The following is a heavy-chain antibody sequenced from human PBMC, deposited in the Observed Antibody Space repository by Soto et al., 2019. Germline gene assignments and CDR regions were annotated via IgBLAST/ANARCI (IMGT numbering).Heavy chain of an antibody. Sequence: QVQLVESGGGVVQPGRYLRLSCAASGFTFSSYGMHWVRQAPGKGLEWVAVIWYDGSNKYYADSVKGRFTISRDNSKNTLYLQMNSLRAEDTAVYYCARSPEQLVRDLASYYYGMDVWGQGTTVTVSS. D-gene: IGHD6-13*01. CDR2: IWYDGSNK. J-gene: IGHJ6*02. CDR1: GFTFSSYG. V-gene: IGHV3-33*01. CDR3: ARSPEQLVRDLASYYYGMDV.